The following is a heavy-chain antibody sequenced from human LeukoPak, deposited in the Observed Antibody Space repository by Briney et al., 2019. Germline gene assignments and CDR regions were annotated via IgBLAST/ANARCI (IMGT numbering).Heavy chain of an antibody. CDR2: IDGDDST. CDR3: ARGMGYTSRYDY. Sequence: GGSLRLSCAASGITVSSNYLTWVRQAPGKGLEWVSVIDGDDSTHYADSVKGRFTISRDNSKKMLYLQMNSLRVEDTAVYYCARGMGYTSRYDYWGQGTLVTVSS. CDR1: GITVSSNY. D-gene: IGHD6-13*01. J-gene: IGHJ4*02. V-gene: IGHV3-66*01.